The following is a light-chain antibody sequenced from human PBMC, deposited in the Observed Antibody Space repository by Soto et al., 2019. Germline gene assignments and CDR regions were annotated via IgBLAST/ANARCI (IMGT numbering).Light chain of an antibody. V-gene: IGLV2-8*01. Sequence: QSVLTQPPSASGSPGQSVTISCTGTSSDVGGYNYVSWYQQHPGKAPKLMIYEVSKRPSGVPDRFSGSKSGNTASLTVSGLQAEDEADYYCSSSAGSNNFGVFGTGTKVTV. CDR1: SSDVGGYNY. CDR2: EVS. CDR3: SSSAGSNNFGV. J-gene: IGLJ1*01.